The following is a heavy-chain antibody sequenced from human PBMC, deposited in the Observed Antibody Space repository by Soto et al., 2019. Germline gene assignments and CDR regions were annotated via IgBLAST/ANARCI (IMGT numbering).Heavy chain of an antibody. V-gene: IGHV1-24*01. CDR2: FDPGDHEA. CDR1: GV. CDR3: VAPATRAGHYSAIKY. Sequence: QVQLVQSGAEVKKPGASVKVSCKLSGVHWVRQAPGKGLEWMGTFDPGDHEAIYAPKFQGRVTMTEDTSTNSAYLELRSLTSEDTAMYYCVAPATRAGHYSAIKYWGQGSLVTVSS. J-gene: IGHJ4*02. D-gene: IGHD3-9*01.